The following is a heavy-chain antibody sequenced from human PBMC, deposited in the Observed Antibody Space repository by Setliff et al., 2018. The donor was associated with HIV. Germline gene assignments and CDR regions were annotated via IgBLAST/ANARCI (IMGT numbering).Heavy chain of an antibody. CDR2: TKYDGSES. V-gene: IGHV3-7*01. CDR1: GLTFNRYW. J-gene: IGHJ4*02. CDR3: ARVSGPFDY. D-gene: IGHD6-25*01. Sequence: QPGGSLRLSCVASGLTFNRYWMSWVRQVPGKGLEWVSNTKYDGSESYYVDSVKGRFTISRDNAKESVYLQMNSLRVEESAVYYCARVSGPFDYWGPGTLVTVS.